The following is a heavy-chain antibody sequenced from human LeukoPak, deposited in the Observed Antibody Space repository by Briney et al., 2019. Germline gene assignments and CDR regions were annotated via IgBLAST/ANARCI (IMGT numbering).Heavy chain of an antibody. V-gene: IGHV3-48*03. CDR3: TREQDREAAATVVGDY. CDR2: ISSSGSTI. Sequence: GGSLRLSCAASGFTFSRNGMNWVRQAPGKGLEWVSYISSSGSTIYYADSVKGRFTISRDNAKNSLYLQMNSLRAEDTAVYYCTREQDREAAATVVGDYWGQGTLVTVSS. J-gene: IGHJ4*02. CDR1: GFTFSRNG. D-gene: IGHD4-23*01.